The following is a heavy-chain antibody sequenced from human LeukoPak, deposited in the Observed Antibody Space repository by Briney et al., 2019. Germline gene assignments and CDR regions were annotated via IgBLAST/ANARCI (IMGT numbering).Heavy chain of an antibody. Sequence: GESLKISCKGAGYSFTTYWVAWVRQMPGKGLEWMGIIYPADSGTRYSPSFQGQVIISVDKSISTAYLQWSSLKASDTAIYYCARRGFCSGGDCFSAAFDIWGQGTMVTVSS. CDR1: GYSFTTYW. D-gene: IGHD2-15*01. CDR3: ARRGFCSGGDCFSAAFDI. J-gene: IGHJ3*02. V-gene: IGHV5-51*01. CDR2: IYPADSGT.